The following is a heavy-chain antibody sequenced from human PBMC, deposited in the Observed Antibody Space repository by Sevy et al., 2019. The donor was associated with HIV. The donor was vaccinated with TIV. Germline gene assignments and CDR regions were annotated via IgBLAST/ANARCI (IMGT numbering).Heavy chain of an antibody. CDR1: GYTFTSYD. CDR3: VRGLGAAGTGGLDY. V-gene: IGHV1-8*01. J-gene: IGHJ4*02. D-gene: IGHD6-13*01. CDR2: MNPNSGNT. Sequence: ASVKVSCKASGYTFTSYDINWVRQATGQGLEWMGWMNPNSGNTGYAQKFQGRVTMTRNTSISTAYMELSSLRSEDTAVYYCVRGLGAAGTGGLDYWGQGTLVTVSS.